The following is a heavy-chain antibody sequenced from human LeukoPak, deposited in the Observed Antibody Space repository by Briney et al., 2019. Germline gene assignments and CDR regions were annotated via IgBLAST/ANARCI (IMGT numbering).Heavy chain of an antibody. D-gene: IGHD3-3*01. CDR3: ARVRAIFGVVTHFDY. Sequence: SETLSLTCTVSGGSISSGGYYWNWIRQHPGKGLEWIGYIYYSGSTYYNPSLKSRVTISVDTSKNQFSLQLNSVTAADTAVYYCARVRAIFGVVTHFDYWGQGTLVTVSS. J-gene: IGHJ4*02. CDR1: GGSISSGGYY. CDR2: IYYSGST. V-gene: IGHV4-31*03.